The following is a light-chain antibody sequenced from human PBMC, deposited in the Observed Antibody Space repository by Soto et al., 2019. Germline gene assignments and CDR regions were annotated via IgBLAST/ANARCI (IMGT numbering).Light chain of an antibody. Sequence: DILMTQSPLSLPVTPGEPASISCRSNQSLLHSDGYNFLDWYLQKPGQSPRVLLYLGSNRASGVPDRFSGSGSGTDVTLRISRVEAEDVGVYYCMEALQTPYTFGRGTKLEIK. CDR3: MEALQTPYT. V-gene: IGKV2-28*01. CDR1: QSLLHSDGYNF. CDR2: LGS. J-gene: IGKJ2*01.